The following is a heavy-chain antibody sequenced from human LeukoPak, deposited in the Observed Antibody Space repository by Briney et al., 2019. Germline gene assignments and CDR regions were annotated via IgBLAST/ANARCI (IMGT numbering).Heavy chain of an antibody. CDR3: ARAGGWAREDYKGDAFDI. J-gene: IGHJ3*02. CDR1: GYTFTNYG. Sequence: ASVKVSCKASGYTFTNYGISWARQAPGQGLEWMGWISTYNGNSNYAQKLQDRVTMTTDTPTTTAYMDLRSLRSDDTAVYYCARAGGWAREDYKGDAFDIWGQGTMVTVSP. V-gene: IGHV1-18*01. CDR2: ISTYNGNS. D-gene: IGHD6-19*01.